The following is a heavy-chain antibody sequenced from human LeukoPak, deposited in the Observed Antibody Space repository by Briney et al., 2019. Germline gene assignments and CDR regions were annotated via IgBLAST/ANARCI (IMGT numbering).Heavy chain of an antibody. J-gene: IGHJ6*02. CDR1: GFTFSSYA. V-gene: IGHV3-49*04. Sequence: GGSLRLSCEASGFTFSSYAMSWVRQAPGKGLEWVGFIRSKAYGGTTEYAASVKGRFTISRDDSKSIAYLQMNSLKTEDTAVYYCTRVSRGSYWYYGMDVWGQGTTVTVSS. D-gene: IGHD3-10*01. CDR2: IRSKAYGGTT. CDR3: TRVSRGSYWYYGMDV.